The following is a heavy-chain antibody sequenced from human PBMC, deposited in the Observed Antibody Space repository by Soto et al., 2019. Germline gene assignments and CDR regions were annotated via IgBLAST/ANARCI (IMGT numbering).Heavy chain of an antibody. Sequence: TGGSLRLSCAASGFTFSSYGMHWVRQAPGKGLEWVAVISYDGSNKYYADSVKGRFTISRDNSKNTLYLQMNSLRAEDTAVYYCAKAPHYYGSGSYNEWGQGSLVTVSS. CDR2: ISYDGSNK. J-gene: IGHJ4*02. D-gene: IGHD3-10*01. CDR3: AKAPHYYGSGSYNE. V-gene: IGHV3-30*18. CDR1: GFTFSSYG.